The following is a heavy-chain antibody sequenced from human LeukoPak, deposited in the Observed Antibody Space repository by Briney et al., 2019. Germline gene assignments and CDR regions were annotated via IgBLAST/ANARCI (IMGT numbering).Heavy chain of an antibody. J-gene: IGHJ4*02. CDR2: IKQDGSEK. D-gene: IGHD3-3*01. CDR1: GFTFSSYG. V-gene: IGHV3-7*01. Sequence: PGGSLRLSCAASGFTFSSYGMHWVRQAPGKGLEWVANIKQDGSEKYYVDSVKGRFTISRDNAKNSLYLQMNSLRAEDTAVYYCARETGYYDFWSGYIDYWGQGTLVTVSS. CDR3: ARETGYYDFWSGYIDY.